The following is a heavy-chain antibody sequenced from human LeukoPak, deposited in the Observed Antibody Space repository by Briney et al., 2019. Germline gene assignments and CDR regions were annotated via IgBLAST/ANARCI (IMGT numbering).Heavy chain of an antibody. J-gene: IGHJ4*02. CDR2: ITGSGAST. D-gene: IGHD5-18*01. CDR1: GFTFSSYG. Sequence: PGGSLRLSCAASGFTFSSYGMGWVRQAPGTGLGWVSAITGSGASTFYADSVKGRFTISRDNSKNTLYLQMNSLRAEDTAVYYCAKEGYRYGYAIDYWGQGTLVTVSS. V-gene: IGHV3-23*01. CDR3: AKEGYRYGYAIDY.